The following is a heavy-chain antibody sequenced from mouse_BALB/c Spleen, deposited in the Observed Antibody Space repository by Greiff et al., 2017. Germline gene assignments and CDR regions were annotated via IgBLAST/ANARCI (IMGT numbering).Heavy chain of an antibody. D-gene: IGHD1-1*01. V-gene: IGHV1-14*01. CDR2: INPYNDGT. CDR3: ARQYYGSSYYFDY. J-gene: IGHJ2*01. Sequence: EVQLHQSGPELVKPGASVKMSCKASGYTFTSYVMHWVKQKPGQGLEWIGYINPYNDGTKYNEKFKGKATLTSDKSSSTAYMELSSLTSEDSAVYYCARQYYGSSYYFDYWGQGTTLTVSS. CDR1: GYTFTSYV.